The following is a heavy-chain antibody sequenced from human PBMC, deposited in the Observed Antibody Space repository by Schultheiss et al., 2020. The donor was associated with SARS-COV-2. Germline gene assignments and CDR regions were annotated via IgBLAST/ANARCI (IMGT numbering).Heavy chain of an antibody. CDR3: AKDITYYDILTGYSDY. J-gene: IGHJ4*02. Sequence: GGSLRLSCAASGFTFSSYEMNWVRQAPGKGLEWVSYISSSGSTIYYADSAKGRFTISRDNAKNSLYLQMNSLRAEDTAIYYCAKDITYYDILTGYSDYWGQGTLVTVSS. CDR1: GFTFSSYE. V-gene: IGHV3-48*03. CDR2: ISSSGSTI. D-gene: IGHD3-9*01.